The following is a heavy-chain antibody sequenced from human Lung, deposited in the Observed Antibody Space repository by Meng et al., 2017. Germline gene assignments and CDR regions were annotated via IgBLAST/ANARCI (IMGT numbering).Heavy chain of an antibody. Sequence: QVQLQESGPGLVKPSGTLSLTCTASGDSITSDIWWSWVRQPPGKGLEWIGEVYHRGDTNYNPSLKSRVVISVDKSKNQFSLNLSSVTAADTAVYYCGRDQGRELINHWGQGTLVTVSS. CDR1: GDSITSDIW. V-gene: IGHV4-4*02. D-gene: IGHD1-7*01. CDR3: GRDQGRELINH. CDR2: VYHRGDT. J-gene: IGHJ4*02.